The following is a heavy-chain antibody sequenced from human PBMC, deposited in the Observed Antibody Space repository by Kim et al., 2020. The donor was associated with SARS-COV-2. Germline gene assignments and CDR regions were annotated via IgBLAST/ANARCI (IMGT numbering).Heavy chain of an antibody. V-gene: IGHV1-3*01. CDR1: GYTFTSYA. D-gene: IGHD2-15*01. CDR3: ARDSWSKQTNWFDP. CDR2: INAGNGNT. Sequence: ASVKVSCKASGYTFTSYAMHWVRQAPGQRLEWMGWINAGNGNTKYSQKFQGRVTITRDTSASTAYMELSSLRSEDTAVYYCARDSWSKQTNWFDPWGQGTLVTVSS. J-gene: IGHJ5*02.